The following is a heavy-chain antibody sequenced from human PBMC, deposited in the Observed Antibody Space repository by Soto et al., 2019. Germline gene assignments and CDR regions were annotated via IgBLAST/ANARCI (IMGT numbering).Heavy chain of an antibody. Sequence: QVQLVQSGAEVKKPGASVKVSCKASGYTFTSYGISWVRQAPGQGLEWMGWISAYNGNTNYAQKLQGRVTMTTDTSTSTAYMELRSLRSDDTAVYYCARDRPPRGDYNGLDYYYGMDVWGQGTTVTVSS. CDR2: ISAYNGNT. CDR3: ARDRPPRGDYNGLDYYYGMDV. J-gene: IGHJ6*02. V-gene: IGHV1-18*01. D-gene: IGHD4-17*01. CDR1: GYTFTSYG.